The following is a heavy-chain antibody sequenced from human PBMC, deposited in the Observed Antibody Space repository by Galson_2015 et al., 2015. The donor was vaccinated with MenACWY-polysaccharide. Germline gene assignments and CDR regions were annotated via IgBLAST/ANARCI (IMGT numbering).Heavy chain of an antibody. D-gene: IGHD1-26*01. Sequence: QSGAEVKKPGESLKISCKGSGYTFNTYWIGWVRQMPGKGLEWMGLIYPGDSDIRYSPSFQGQVTISADKSISSAYLQWSSLKASDTAMYYCARQRSGSYVAPFDPWGQGTLVTVSS. CDR3: ARQRSGSYVAPFDP. CDR1: GYTFNTYW. V-gene: IGHV5-51*01. CDR2: IYPGDSDI. J-gene: IGHJ5*02.